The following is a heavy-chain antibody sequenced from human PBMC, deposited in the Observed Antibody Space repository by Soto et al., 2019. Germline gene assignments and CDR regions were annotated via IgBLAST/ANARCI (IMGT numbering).Heavy chain of an antibody. V-gene: IGHV3-21*06. D-gene: IGHD6-25*01. CDR3: ARVGHTTRIVAPGTGGDH. CDR1: GFNLSDYT. J-gene: IGHJ4*02. CDR2: ITSSSNYI. Sequence: PGGSLRLSCVASGFNLSDYTMNWVRQAPGKGLEWVSLITSSSNYIYYADSVKGRFTISRDNAKNSLFLQMNSLRAEDAAVYYCARVGHTTRIVAPGTGGDHWGQGTQVTVSS.